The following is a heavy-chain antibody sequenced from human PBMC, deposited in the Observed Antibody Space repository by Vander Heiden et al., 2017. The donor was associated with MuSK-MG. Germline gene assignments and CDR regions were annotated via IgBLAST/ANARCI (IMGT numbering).Heavy chain of an antibody. Sequence: EVQLVESGGGLVKPGGSLRRSCAASGFTFSSYSMNWVRQAPGKGLEWVSSISSSSSYIYYADSVKGRFTISRDNAKNSLYLQMNSLRAEDTAVYYCAREGITIFGVVDYWGQGTLVTVSS. J-gene: IGHJ4*02. V-gene: IGHV3-21*01. CDR1: GFTFSSYS. CDR3: AREGITIFGVVDY. CDR2: ISSSSSYI. D-gene: IGHD3-3*01.